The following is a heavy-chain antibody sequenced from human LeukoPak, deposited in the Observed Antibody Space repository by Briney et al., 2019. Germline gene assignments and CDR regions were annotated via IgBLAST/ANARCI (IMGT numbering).Heavy chain of an antibody. CDR1: GGSFSSYY. V-gene: IGHV4-34*01. J-gene: IGHJ3*02. D-gene: IGHD2-15*01. Sequence: PSETLSLTCAVYGGSFSSYYWSWIRQPPGKGLEWIGEINHSGSTNYNPSLKSRVTISVDTSKNQFSLKLSSVTAADTAVYYCARGGYCSGGSCYSDGAFDIWGQGTMVTVSS. CDR2: INHSGST. CDR3: ARGGYCSGGSCYSDGAFDI.